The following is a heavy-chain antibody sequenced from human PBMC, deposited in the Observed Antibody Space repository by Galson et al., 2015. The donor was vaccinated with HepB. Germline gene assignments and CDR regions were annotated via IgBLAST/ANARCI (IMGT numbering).Heavy chain of an antibody. CDR3: ARDPQWELLSLIETYFDY. Sequence: SLRLSCAASGFTFSSYAMHWVRQAPGKGLEWVAVISYDGSNKYYADSVKGRFTISRDNSKNTLYLQMNSLRAEDTAVYYCARDPQWELLSLIETYFDYWGQGTLVTVSS. V-gene: IGHV3-30*04. CDR2: ISYDGSNK. J-gene: IGHJ4*02. CDR1: GFTFSSYA. D-gene: IGHD1-26*01.